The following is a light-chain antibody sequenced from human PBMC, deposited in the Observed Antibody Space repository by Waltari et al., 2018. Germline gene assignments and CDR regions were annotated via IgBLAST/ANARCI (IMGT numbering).Light chain of an antibody. CDR1: QSLVHSDGKTF. CDR3: MQATHWPLT. V-gene: IGKV2-30*02. Sequence: DVAMTQCPLYLPVTVGWTASISCQSSQSLVHSDGKTFLNWFHLGPGQSTRRLIYKVSNRDSGVPDRFSGSGSGTDFTLTISRVEAEDVGIYYCMQATHWPLTFGQGTRVEIK. J-gene: IGKJ1*01. CDR2: KVS.